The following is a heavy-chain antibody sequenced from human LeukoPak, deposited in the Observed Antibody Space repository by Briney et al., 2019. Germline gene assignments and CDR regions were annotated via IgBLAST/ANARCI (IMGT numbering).Heavy chain of an antibody. Sequence: GESLKISCKGSGYSFTSYWIGWVRQMPGKGLEWMGIIYPGDSDTRYSPSFQGQVTISADKSISTAYLQWSSLKASDTAMYYCARRGYYDSSGYSVHDAFDIWGQGTMVTVSS. CDR2: IYPGDSDT. D-gene: IGHD3-22*01. CDR3: ARRGYYDSSGYSVHDAFDI. V-gene: IGHV5-51*01. CDR1: GYSFTSYW. J-gene: IGHJ3*02.